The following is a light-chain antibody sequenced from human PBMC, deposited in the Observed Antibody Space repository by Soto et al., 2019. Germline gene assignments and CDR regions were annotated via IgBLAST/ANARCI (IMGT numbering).Light chain of an antibody. CDR3: QTWGTGMGV. CDR2: LNSDGSH. V-gene: IGLV4-69*01. CDR1: NGHSSYA. Sequence: QLVLTQSPSASASLGASVKLTCTLSNGHSSYAIAWHQQQPEKGPRYLMKLNSDGSHSKGDGIPDRFSGSSSGAERYLTISSLQSEDEADYYCQTWGTGMGVFGGGTKVTVL. J-gene: IGLJ2*01.